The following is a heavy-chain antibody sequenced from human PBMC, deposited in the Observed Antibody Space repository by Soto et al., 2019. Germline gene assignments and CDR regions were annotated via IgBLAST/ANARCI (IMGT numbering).Heavy chain of an antibody. CDR3: AHRRPSYCCDGSGYVSRIQGDAFDF. Sequence: ESGGGLVKPGGSLRLSCAASGFTFSDYYMSWIRQAPGKGLEWLALIYWDDDKRYSPSLKSRLTITKDTTKNQVVLTLTNMNPVDTATYYWAHRRPSYCCDGSGYVSRIQGDAFDFWGQGTMVTVSS. CDR1: GFTFSDYY. CDR2: IYWDDDK. D-gene: IGHD3-22*01. J-gene: IGHJ3*01. V-gene: IGHV2-5*08.